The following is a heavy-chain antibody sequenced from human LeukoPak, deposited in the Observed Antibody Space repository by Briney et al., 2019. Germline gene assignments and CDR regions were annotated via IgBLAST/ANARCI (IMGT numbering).Heavy chain of an antibody. CDR1: GFTFGSYA. CDR3: ARDSVYSSAWSDYHHYGMDV. V-gene: IGHV3-23*01. CDR2: ISGSGGST. D-gene: IGHD6-13*01. Sequence: PGGSLRLSCAASGFTFGSYAMSWVRQAPGKGLEWVSAISGSGGSTYYADSVKGRFTISRDDAKNSLYLQMNSLTAEDTAVYYCARDSVYSSAWSDYHHYGMDVWGQGTTVTVSS. J-gene: IGHJ6*02.